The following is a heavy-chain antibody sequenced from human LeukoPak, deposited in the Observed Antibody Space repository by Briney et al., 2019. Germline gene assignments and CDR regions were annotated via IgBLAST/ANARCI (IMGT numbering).Heavy chain of an antibody. CDR1: GFTFSSFS. D-gene: IGHD1-26*01. V-gene: IGHV3-48*02. CDR3: VRDDQWAFDY. J-gene: IGHJ4*02. CDR2: TRSNNKNI. Sequence: PGGSLRLSCAASGFTFSSFSMNWVRQAPGKGLEWVSYTRSNNKNIYYADSVKGRFTISRDDAKNSLYLQMNNLRDEDTALYYCVRDDQWAFDYWGQGALVTVSS.